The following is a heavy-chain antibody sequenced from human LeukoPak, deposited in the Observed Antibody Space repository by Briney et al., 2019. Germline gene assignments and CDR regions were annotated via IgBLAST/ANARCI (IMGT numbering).Heavy chain of an antibody. J-gene: IGHJ3*01. CDR1: GVPLSRSLYN. CDR2: IYYLGDT. CDR3: VRRPKQPAASCDYWGCYL. Sequence: PSETLSLPCTASGVPLSRSLYNWGWIRQPPGKGLEWIGNIYYLGDTYYNPSLESRLTISVHTPNNQFSLNLTSVTAADTAMYYCVRRPKQPAASCDYWGCYLWGQRRMTTVSS. V-gene: IGHV4-39*01. D-gene: IGHD3-16*02.